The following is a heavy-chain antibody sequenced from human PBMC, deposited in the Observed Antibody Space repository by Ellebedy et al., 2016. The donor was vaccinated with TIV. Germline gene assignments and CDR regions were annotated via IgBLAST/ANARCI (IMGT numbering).Heavy chain of an antibody. D-gene: IGHD5-12*01. CDR2: IKHDGSEK. Sequence: GESLKISXAASGFTFSSYWMTWVRQAPGKGLEWVANIKHDGSEKYYVDSVKGRFTISRDNAKNSLYLQMNSLRAEDTAVYYCARVGPAQWLRIYYFDYWGQGTLVTVSS. CDR1: GFTFSSYW. J-gene: IGHJ4*02. CDR3: ARVGPAQWLRIYYFDY. V-gene: IGHV3-7*03.